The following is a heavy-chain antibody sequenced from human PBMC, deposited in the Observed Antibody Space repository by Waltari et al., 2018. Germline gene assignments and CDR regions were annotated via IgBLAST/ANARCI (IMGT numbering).Heavy chain of an antibody. D-gene: IGHD3-3*01. CDR3: ARGDYDFWSGYPPGAEYFQH. V-gene: IGHV1-69*05. J-gene: IGHJ1*01. CDR1: GGTFSSYA. Sequence: QVQLVQSGAEVKKPGSSVKVSCKASGGTFSSYAISWVRQAPGQGLEWMGGIIPIFGTANDAQKFQGRVTITTGESTSTAYMELSSLRSEDTAVYYCARGDYDFWSGYPPGAEYFQHWGQGTLVTVSS. CDR2: IIPIFGTA.